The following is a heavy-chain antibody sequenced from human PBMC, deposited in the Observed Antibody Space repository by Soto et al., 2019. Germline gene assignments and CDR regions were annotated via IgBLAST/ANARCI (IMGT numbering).Heavy chain of an antibody. Sequence: EVQLLESGGGLVQPGGSLRLSCAASGFTFSSYAMSWVRQAPGKGLEWVSAISGSGGSTYYADSVKVRFTISRDNSKNTLYLQMNSLRAEDTAVYYCAKDPLWFGEFPPVDYWGQGTLVTVSS. CDR1: GFTFSSYA. CDR2: ISGSGGST. J-gene: IGHJ4*02. CDR3: AKDPLWFGEFPPVDY. D-gene: IGHD3-10*01. V-gene: IGHV3-23*01.